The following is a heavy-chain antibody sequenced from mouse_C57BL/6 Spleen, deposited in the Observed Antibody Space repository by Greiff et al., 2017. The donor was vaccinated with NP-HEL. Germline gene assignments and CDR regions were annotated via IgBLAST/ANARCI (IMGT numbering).Heavy chain of an antibody. D-gene: IGHD1-1*01. Sequence: QVQLQQSGPGLVQPSQSLSITCTVSGFSLTSYGVHWVRQSPGKGLEWLGVIWSGGSTDYNAAFISRLSISKDNSKSQVFFKMNSLQADDTAIYYCSGSSSRYWYFDVWGTGTTVTVSS. CDR2: IWSGGST. CDR3: SGSSSRYWYFDV. V-gene: IGHV2-2*01. J-gene: IGHJ1*03. CDR1: GFSLTSYG.